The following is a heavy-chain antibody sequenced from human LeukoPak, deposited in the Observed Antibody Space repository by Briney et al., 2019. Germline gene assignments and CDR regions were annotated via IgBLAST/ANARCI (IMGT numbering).Heavy chain of an antibody. D-gene: IGHD3-22*01. J-gene: IGHJ4*02. CDR1: GFTFSSYA. Sequence: LGGSLRLSCAASGFTFSSYAMSWVRQAPGKGLEWVSAISDSGGSTYYADSVKGRFTISRDNSKHTLYLQMNNLRAEDTAVYYCAKGKSSGYPHYFDYWGQGTLVTVSS. CDR3: AKGKSSGYPHYFDY. CDR2: ISDSGGST. V-gene: IGHV3-23*01.